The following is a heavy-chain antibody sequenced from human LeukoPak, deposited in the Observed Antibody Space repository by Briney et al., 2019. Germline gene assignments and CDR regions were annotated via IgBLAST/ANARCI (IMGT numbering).Heavy chain of an antibody. CDR3: ARLFVVVPAAIWYFDY. V-gene: IGHV4-39*01. J-gene: IGHJ4*02. Sequence: KPSETLSLTCTVSGGSISSSSYYWGWIRQPPGKGLEWIGSIYYSGSTYYNPSLTSRLTISVDTSKNQFSLKLSSVTAADTAVYYCARLFVVVPAAIWYFDYWGQGTRVTVSS. D-gene: IGHD2-2*01. CDR1: GGSISSSSYY. CDR2: IYYSGST.